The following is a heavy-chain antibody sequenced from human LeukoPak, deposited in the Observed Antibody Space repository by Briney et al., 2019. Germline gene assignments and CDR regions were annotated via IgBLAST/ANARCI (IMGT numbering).Heavy chain of an antibody. CDR1: GGTFSNYA. D-gene: IGHD3-3*01. CDR3: ARPRTYYDFWRGYPPFDY. V-gene: IGHV1-69*13. CDR2: IITNYGTT. J-gene: IGHJ4*02. Sequence: SVKVSCKASGGTFSNYAISWVRQAPGQGLEWMGGIITNYGTTNYAQKYQGRVTITADESTTTVYMELSSLRSEDTAVYYCARPRTYYDFWRGYPPFDYWGQGTLVTASS.